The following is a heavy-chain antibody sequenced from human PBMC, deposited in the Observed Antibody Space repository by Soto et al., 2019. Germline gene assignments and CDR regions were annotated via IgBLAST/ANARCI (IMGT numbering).Heavy chain of an antibody. CDR2: INHSGST. CDR3: ARVERGTIFGVVINQHYFDY. V-gene: IGHV4-34*01. Sequence: SETLSLTCAVYGGSFSGYYWSWIRQPPGKGLEWIGEINHSGSTNYNPSLKSRVTISVDTSKNQFSLKLSSVTAADTAVYYCARVERGTIFGVVINQHYFDYWGQGTLVTVSS. J-gene: IGHJ4*02. CDR1: GGSFSGYY. D-gene: IGHD3-3*01.